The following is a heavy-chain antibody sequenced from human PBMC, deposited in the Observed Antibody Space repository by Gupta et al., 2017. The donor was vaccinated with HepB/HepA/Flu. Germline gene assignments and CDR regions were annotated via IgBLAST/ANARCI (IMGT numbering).Heavy chain of an antibody. D-gene: IGHD3-10*01. V-gene: IGHV4-59*01. CDR1: GGSISSYY. CDR2: IYYSGST. J-gene: IGHJ5*02. Sequence: QVQLQESGPGLVKPSETLSLTCTVSGGSISSYYWRWIRQPPGKGLEWIGYIYYSGSTNYNPSLKSRVTISVDTSKNQFSLKLSSVTAADTAVYYCARGWVTMVRGSPQGFDPWGQGTLVTVSS. CDR3: ARGWVTMVRGSPQGFDP.